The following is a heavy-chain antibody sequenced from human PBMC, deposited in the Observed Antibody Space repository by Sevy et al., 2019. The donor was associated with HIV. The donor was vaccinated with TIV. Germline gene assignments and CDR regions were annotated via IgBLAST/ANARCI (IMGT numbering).Heavy chain of an antibody. CDR1: GFTFSSYG. V-gene: IGHV3-30*02. CDR2: IRYDGSNK. CDR3: AKIMEYSSSTNRQNYFDY. J-gene: IGHJ4*02. D-gene: IGHD6-13*01. Sequence: GGSLRLSCAASGFTFSSYGMHWVRQAPGKGLEWVAFIRYDGSNKYYADSVKGRSTISRDNSKNTLYLQMNSLRAEDTAVYYCAKIMEYSSSTNRQNYFDYWGQGTLVTVSS.